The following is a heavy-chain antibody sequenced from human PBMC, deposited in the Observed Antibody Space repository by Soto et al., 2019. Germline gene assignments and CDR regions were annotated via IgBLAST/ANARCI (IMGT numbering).Heavy chain of an antibody. D-gene: IGHD1-26*01. CDR1: GGTFSSYT. J-gene: IGHJ4*02. CDR3: ARSSGSYLDY. Sequence: QVQLVQSGAEVKKPGSSVKVSCKASGGTFSSYTISWVRQAPGQGLEWMGRIIPILGIANYAQKFQGRVXIXXDKSTSTAYMELSSLRSEDTAVYYCARSSGSYLDYWGQGTLVTVSS. V-gene: IGHV1-69*02. CDR2: IIPILGIA.